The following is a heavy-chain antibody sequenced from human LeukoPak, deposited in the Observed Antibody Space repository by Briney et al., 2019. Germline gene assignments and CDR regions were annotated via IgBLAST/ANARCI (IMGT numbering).Heavy chain of an antibody. CDR2: INPSGGST. J-gene: IGHJ4*02. D-gene: IGHD2-2*01. CDR1: GYTFTSYY. Sequence: ASVKVSCKASGYTFTSYYMHWVRQAPGQGLEWMGIINPSGGSTSYAQKFQGRVTMTEDTSTDTAYMELSSLRSEDTAVYYCATRLSSPDDYWGQGTLVTVSS. V-gene: IGHV1-46*01. CDR3: ATRLSSPDDY.